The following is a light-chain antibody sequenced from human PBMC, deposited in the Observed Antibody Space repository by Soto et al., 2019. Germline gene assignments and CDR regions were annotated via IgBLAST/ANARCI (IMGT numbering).Light chain of an antibody. CDR2: DNN. Sequence: QSVLTQPPSVSAAPGHKVTISCSGTASNIGNDYVSWYQQLPGEAPQLLIYDNNRRPSGIPDRLSGSRSDTSATLGITGLQTGDEADYYCGAWDSSLNVYVFGTGTKVTVL. J-gene: IGLJ1*01. CDR3: GAWDSSLNVYV. CDR1: ASNIGNDY. V-gene: IGLV1-51*01.